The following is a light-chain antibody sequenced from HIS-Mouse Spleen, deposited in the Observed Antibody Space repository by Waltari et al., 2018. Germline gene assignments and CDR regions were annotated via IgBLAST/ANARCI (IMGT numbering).Light chain of an antibody. CDR2: AAS. J-gene: IGKJ1*01. CDR1: EGISSS. V-gene: IGKV1-9*01. Sequence: DIQLTHPPSFLSASVGDRVTITCRGSEGISSSLARYPQKPGKAPKLLIYAASTLQSGVPSRFSGSGSGTEFTLTISSLQPEDFATYYFQQLNSYPPTFGQGTKVEIK. CDR3: QQLNSYPPT.